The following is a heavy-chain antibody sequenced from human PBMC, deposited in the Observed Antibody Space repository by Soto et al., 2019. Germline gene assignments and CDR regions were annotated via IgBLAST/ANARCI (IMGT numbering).Heavy chain of an antibody. CDR1: GFTFSSYS. CDR3: ARGKDYYDSSGYADY. Sequence: KPGGSLRLSCSASGFTFSSYSMNCVRQAPGKGLEWVSSISSSSSYIYYADSVKGRFTISRDNAKNSLYLQMNSLRAEDTAVYYCARGKDYYDSSGYADYWGQGTLVTVSS. J-gene: IGHJ4*02. D-gene: IGHD3-22*01. V-gene: IGHV3-21*01. CDR2: ISSSSSYI.